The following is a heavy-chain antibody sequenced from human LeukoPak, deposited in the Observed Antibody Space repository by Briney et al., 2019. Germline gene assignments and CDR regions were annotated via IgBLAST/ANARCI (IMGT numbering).Heavy chain of an antibody. J-gene: IGHJ4*02. D-gene: IGHD2-15*01. V-gene: IGHV3-7*01. CDR1: GFTFSSYS. CDR2: IKQDGSEK. Sequence: PGGSLRLSCAASGFTFSSYSMSWVRQAPGKGLEWVANIKQDGSEKYYVDSVKGRFTISRDNAKNSLYLQMNSLRAEDTAVYYCARDGRVARGWPIDCWGQGSLVTVSS. CDR3: ARDGRVARGWPIDC.